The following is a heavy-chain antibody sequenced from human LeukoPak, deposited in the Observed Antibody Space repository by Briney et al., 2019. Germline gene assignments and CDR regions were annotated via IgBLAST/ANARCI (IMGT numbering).Heavy chain of an antibody. D-gene: IGHD2-15*01. CDR2: IYYSGST. CDR3: ARVGYCSGGSWCYVDY. Sequence: SETLSLTCIVSGGSISSYYWSWIRRPPGKGLEWIGYIYYSGSTNYNPSLKSRVTISVDTSKNQFSLKLSSVTAADTAVYYCARVGYCSGGSWCYVDYWGQGTLVTVSS. V-gene: IGHV4-59*12. J-gene: IGHJ4*02. CDR1: GGSISSYY.